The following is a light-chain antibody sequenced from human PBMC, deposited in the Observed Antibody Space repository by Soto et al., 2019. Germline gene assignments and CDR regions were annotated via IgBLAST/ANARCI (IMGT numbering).Light chain of an antibody. V-gene: IGKV1-5*01. CDR2: GAS. Sequence: IQVTESPSTLSASEGDRVTITCRASQRIVRWLAWYQQKPGKAPNLLIYGASTRATGIPARFSGSGSGTEFTLTISILQSEDFAVYHCQQYNNLPITFGQGTRLEIK. CDR3: QQYNNLPIT. CDR1: QRIVRW. J-gene: IGKJ5*01.